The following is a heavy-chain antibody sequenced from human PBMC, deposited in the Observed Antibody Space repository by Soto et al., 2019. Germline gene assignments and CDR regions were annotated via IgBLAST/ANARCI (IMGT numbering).Heavy chain of an antibody. Sequence: GGSLRLSCAASGFTFSSYAMSWVRQAPGKGLEWVSAISGSGGSTYYGDSVKGRFTISRDNSKNTLYLQMNSLRAEDTAVYYCAKGPYYDILTGYYNRPYYMDVWGKGTTVTVSS. CDR2: ISGSGGST. CDR1: GFTFSSYA. D-gene: IGHD3-9*01. CDR3: AKGPYYDILTGYYNRPYYMDV. V-gene: IGHV3-23*01. J-gene: IGHJ6*03.